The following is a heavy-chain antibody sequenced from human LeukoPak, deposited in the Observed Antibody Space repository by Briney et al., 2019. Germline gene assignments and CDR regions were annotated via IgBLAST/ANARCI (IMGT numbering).Heavy chain of an antibody. V-gene: IGHV3-7*03. CDR2: IKQDGSEK. CDR3: AKHARIAAAGTATSS. J-gene: IGHJ5*02. Sequence: GGSLRLSCEGSGFTFSSYWMSWVRQAPGKGLEWVANIKQDGSEKYYVDSVKGRFIISRDNAKNSLYLQMNSLRAEDTAVYYCAKHARIAAAGTATSSWGQGTLVTVSS. D-gene: IGHD6-13*01. CDR1: GFTFSSYW.